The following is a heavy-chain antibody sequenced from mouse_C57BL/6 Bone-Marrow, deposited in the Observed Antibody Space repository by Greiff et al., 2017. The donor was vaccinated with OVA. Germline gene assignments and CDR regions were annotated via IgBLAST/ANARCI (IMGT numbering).Heavy chain of an antibody. CDR2: IYPRSGNT. V-gene: IGHV1-81*01. Sequence: VQLQQSGAELARPGASVKLSCKASGYTFTSYGISWVKQSTGQGLEWIGEIYPRSGNTYYNEKFKGKATLTADKSSSTAYMELRSLTSEDSAVYFCARRAYYRHYYAMDYWGQGTSVTVSS. CDR1: GYTFTSYG. CDR3: ARRAYYRHYYAMDY. J-gene: IGHJ4*01. D-gene: IGHD2-14*01.